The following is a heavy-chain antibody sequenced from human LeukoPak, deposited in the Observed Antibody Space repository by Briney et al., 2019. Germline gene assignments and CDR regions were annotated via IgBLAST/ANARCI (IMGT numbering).Heavy chain of an antibody. Sequence: GGSLILSCAASGFTFSTYSMNWVRQAPGKGLEWVSYISSSSSTIYYADSVKGRFTISRDNAKNSLYLQMNSLRAEDTAVYYCARGGSPDYGDYNWFDPWGQGTLVTVSS. D-gene: IGHD4-17*01. CDR1: GFTFSTYS. CDR3: ARGGSPDYGDYNWFDP. V-gene: IGHV3-48*01. CDR2: ISSSSSTI. J-gene: IGHJ5*02.